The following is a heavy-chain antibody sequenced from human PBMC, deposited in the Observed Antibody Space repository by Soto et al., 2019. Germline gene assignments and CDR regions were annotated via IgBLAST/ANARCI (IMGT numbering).Heavy chain of an antibody. CDR3: ARDPSYYGMDV. V-gene: IGHV1-3*05. CDR1: GYTFTSYA. Sequence: QVQLVQSGAEEKKPGASVKVSCKASGYTFTSYAMHWVRQSPGQRLEWMGWINAGNGNTKYSQKFQGRVTITRDTSASTAYMELSSLRSEDTAVYYCARDPSYYGMDVWGQGTTVTVSS. J-gene: IGHJ6*02. CDR2: INAGNGNT.